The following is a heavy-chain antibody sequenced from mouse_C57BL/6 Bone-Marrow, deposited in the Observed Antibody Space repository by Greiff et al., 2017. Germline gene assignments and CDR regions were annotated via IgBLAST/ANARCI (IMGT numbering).Heavy chain of an antibody. Sequence: QVQLQQPGAELVRPGSSVKLSCKASGYTFTSYWMHWVKQRPIQGLEWIGNIDPSDSETHYNQKFKDKATLTVDKSSSTAYMQLSSLTSEDSAVYYCARRIGDEGFAYWSQGTLVTVCA. J-gene: IGHJ3*01. D-gene: IGHD2-13*01. CDR3: ARRIGDEGFAY. CDR2: IDPSDSET. CDR1: GYTFTSYW. V-gene: IGHV1-52*01.